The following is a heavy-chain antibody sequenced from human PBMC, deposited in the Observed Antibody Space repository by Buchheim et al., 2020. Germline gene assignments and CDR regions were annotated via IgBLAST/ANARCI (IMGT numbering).Heavy chain of an antibody. J-gene: IGHJ6*02. V-gene: IGHV1-69*04. CDR2: IIPILGIA. CDR1: GGTFSSYA. D-gene: IGHD5-18*01. Sequence: QVQLVQSGAEVKKPGSSVKVSCKASGGTFSSYAISWVRQAPGQGLEWMGRIIPILGIANYAQKFQGRVTINADKSTSTAYMELRSLRSEDTAVYYCARDFSAMDNSYYYYGMDVWGQGTT. CDR3: ARDFSAMDNSYYYYGMDV.